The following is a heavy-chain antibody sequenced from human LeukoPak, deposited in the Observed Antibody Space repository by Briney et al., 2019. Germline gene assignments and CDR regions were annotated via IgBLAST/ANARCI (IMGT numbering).Heavy chain of an antibody. CDR3: ATEWTLRFLEWSDAFDI. CDR1: GYTLTELS. J-gene: IGHJ3*02. CDR2: VDPEDGET. V-gene: IGHV1-24*01. Sequence: ASVKVSCKVSGYTLTELSMHWVQQAPGKGLEWMGRVDPEDGETIYAEKFQGRVTIIADTSTDTAYMELSSLRSEDTAVYYCATEWTLRFLEWSDAFDIWGQGTMVTVSS. D-gene: IGHD3-3*01.